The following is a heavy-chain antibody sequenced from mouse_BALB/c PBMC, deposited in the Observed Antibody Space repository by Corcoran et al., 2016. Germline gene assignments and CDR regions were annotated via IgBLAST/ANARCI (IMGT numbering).Heavy chain of an antibody. D-gene: IGHD2-3*01. V-gene: IGHV3-6*02. CDR2: ISYDGSN. CDR1: GYSITSGYY. CDR3: ASPDGNYYAMYY. J-gene: IGHJ4*01. Sequence: DVQLQEAGPGLVKPSQSLSLTCSVTGYSITSGYYWNWIRQFPGNKLEWMGYISYDGSNNYNPSLKNRISITRDTSKNQFFLKLNSVTTEDTATYYCASPDGNYYAMYYWGQGTAVTVSS.